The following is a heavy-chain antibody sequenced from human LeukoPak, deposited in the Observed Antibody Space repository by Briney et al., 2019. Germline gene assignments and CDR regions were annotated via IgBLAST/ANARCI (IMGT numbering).Heavy chain of an antibody. CDR2: ISGSGGST. CDR3: AKEPRIAVARPYPS. Sequence: GGSLRLSCAASGFTFSSYAMSWVRQAPVEGLEWVSAISGSGGSTYYADSVKGRFTISRDNSKNTLYLQMNSLRAEDTAVYYCAKEPRIAVARPYPSWGQGTLVTVSS. D-gene: IGHD6-19*01. J-gene: IGHJ5*02. V-gene: IGHV3-23*01. CDR1: GFTFSSYA.